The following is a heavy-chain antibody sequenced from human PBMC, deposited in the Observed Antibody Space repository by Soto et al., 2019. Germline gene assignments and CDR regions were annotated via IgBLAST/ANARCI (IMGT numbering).Heavy chain of an antibody. CDR1: GFTFTDYW. D-gene: IGHD1-20*01. J-gene: IGHJ4*02. V-gene: IGHV3-7*03. CDR2: IKQDGSER. CDR3: ARDYKLDF. Sequence: HPGGSLRLSCVASGFTFTDYWMSWVRQAPGMGLEWVANIKQDGSERYYVDSVKGRFTISRDNARNSLYLQMNGLRPEDTAMYYCARDYKLDFWGQGALVTVSS.